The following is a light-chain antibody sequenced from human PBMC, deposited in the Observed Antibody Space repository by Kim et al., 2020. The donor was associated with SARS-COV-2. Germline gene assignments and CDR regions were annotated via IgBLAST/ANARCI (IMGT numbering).Light chain of an antibody. J-gene: IGKJ1*01. V-gene: IGKV3-15*01. CDR3: QHYHNWPPWT. Sequence: PGEGAARTSRATPDISNHLAWNKQKPDQAPSRLIFGPSTRAAGVPGRFTGSGSGTEFNLTISSLQSEDIAVYYCQHYHNWPPWTSGQGTKVDIK. CDR1: PDISNH. CDR2: GPS.